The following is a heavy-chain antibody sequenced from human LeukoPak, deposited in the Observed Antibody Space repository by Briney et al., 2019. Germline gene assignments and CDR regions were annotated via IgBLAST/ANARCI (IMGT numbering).Heavy chain of an antibody. CDR1: GITFSSYW. Sequence: GGSLRLSCAGSGITFSSYWMHWVRQAPGKGLVWVSRINSDGRSTNYADSVKGRFTISRDNAKNSLYLQMNSLRAEDTAVYYCAREVRTFDYWGQGTLVTVSS. V-gene: IGHV3-74*01. D-gene: IGHD3-10*01. CDR3: AREVRTFDY. J-gene: IGHJ4*02. CDR2: INSDGRST.